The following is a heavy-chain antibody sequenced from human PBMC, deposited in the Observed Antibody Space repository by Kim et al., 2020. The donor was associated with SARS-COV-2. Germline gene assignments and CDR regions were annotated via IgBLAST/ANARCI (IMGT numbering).Heavy chain of an antibody. V-gene: IGHV3-74*01. J-gene: IGHJ4*02. CDR3: ARGSGNYGFDS. D-gene: IGHD3-22*01. CDR1: GFTFSSHW. CDR2: INADRSVI. Sequence: GGSLRLSCAASGFTFSSHWMHWVRQAPGKGPVWVSRINADRSVIEYAASVKGRFTISRDNAKSTLDLQMNSLRPEDTAVYYCARGSGNYGFDSGGQGIVV.